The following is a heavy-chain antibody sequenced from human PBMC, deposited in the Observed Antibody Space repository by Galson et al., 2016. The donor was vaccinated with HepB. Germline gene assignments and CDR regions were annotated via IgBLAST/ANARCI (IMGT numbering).Heavy chain of an antibody. CDR3: AKSAEGLLRYSGLVV. Sequence: SLRLSCAPSGFIVSSNYMSWVRQAPGKGLEWVSSTGTGTRYKYYADSVKGRFTISRDDPGNSLYLQMDSLRPEDTAVYFCAKSAEGLLRYSGLVVWGQGTTVTVSS. J-gene: IGHJ6*02. V-gene: IGHV3-21*01. CDR1: GFIVSSNY. D-gene: IGHD2-21*02. CDR2: TGTGTRYK.